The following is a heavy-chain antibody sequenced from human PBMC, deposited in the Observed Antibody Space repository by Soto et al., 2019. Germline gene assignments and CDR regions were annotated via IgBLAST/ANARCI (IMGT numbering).Heavy chain of an antibody. CDR1: GGTFRSYA. J-gene: IGHJ4*02. CDR3: ARGRSSGWYGGVFDY. D-gene: IGHD6-19*01. V-gene: IGHV1-69*01. CDR2: IVPIFGTA. Sequence: QVQLVQSGTEVKKPGSSVNVSCKTSGGTFRSYAISWVRQAPGQGLEWMGVIVPIFGTANYAQKFQGRVTITADEATSTAYLELSILRSEDTAVYYCARGRSSGWYGGVFDYWGQGTLVTVSS.